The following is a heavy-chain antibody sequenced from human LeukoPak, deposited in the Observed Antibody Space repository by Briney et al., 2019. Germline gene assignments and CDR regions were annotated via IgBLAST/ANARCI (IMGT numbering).Heavy chain of an antibody. D-gene: IGHD5-12*01. J-gene: IGHJ4*02. CDR2: ISSSSSYI. V-gene: IGHV3-21*01. Sequence: GGSLRLSCAASGFTFSSYWMLWVRHAPGKGLEWVSSISSSSSYIYYADSVKGRFTISRDNAKNSLYLQMNSLRAEDTAVYYCAREDSGYDASTYFDYWGQGTLVTVSS. CDR1: GFTFSSYW. CDR3: AREDSGYDASTYFDY.